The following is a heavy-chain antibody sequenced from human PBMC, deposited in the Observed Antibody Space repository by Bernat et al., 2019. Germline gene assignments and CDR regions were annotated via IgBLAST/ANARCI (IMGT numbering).Heavy chain of an antibody. CDR2: IRSKVNNYAT. CDR1: GFTLSGSA. Sequence: EVQLVESGGGLVQPGGSLKVSCAASGFTLSGSAIFWVRQASGKGLEWVGRIRSKVNNYATAYGASVKGRFTISRDDSENTAYLQMNSLRAEDTAVYYCARVEYSSGWYYFDYWGQGTLVTVSS. J-gene: IGHJ4*02. D-gene: IGHD6-19*01. CDR3: ARVEYSSGWYYFDY. V-gene: IGHV3-73*02.